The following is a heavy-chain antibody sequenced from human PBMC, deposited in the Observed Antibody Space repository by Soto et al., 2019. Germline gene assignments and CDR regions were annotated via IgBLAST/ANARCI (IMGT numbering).Heavy chain of an antibody. CDR3: ARTTTGIGNDY. D-gene: IGHD1-1*01. CDR2: IYYSGST. CDR1: GGSISSYY. J-gene: IGHJ4*02. V-gene: IGHV4-59*01. Sequence: PSETLSLTWPVAGGSISSYYWSCIRQPPGKGLEWIAYIYYSGSTHYNPALKSRVTISVDTSKNQFSLKLSSVTAADTAVYYCARTTTGIGNDYWGQGTLVTVSS.